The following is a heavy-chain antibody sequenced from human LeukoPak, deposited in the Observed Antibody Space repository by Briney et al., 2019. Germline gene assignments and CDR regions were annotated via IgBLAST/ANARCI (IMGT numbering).Heavy chain of an antibody. D-gene: IGHD2-15*01. V-gene: IGHV6-1*01. CDR2: TYYRSKWYN. CDR1: GDSVSSNSAA. Sequence: SQTLSLTCAISGDSVSSNSAAWNWIRQSPSRGLEGLGRTYYRSKWYNDYAVSVKSRITINPDTSKNQFSLQLNSVTPEDTAVYYCARERVGYCSGGSCYSAAFDIWGQGTMVTVSS. J-gene: IGHJ3*02. CDR3: ARERVGYCSGGSCYSAAFDI.